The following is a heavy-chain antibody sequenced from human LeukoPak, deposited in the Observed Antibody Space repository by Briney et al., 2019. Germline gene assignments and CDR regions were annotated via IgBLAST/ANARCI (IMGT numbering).Heavy chain of an antibody. D-gene: IGHD2-15*01. CDR1: GGSFSGYY. Sequence: SETLSLTCAVYGGSFSGYYWSWLRQPPGKGLEWLGEINHSGSTNYNPSLKSRVTISVDTSKNQFSLKLSSVTAADTAVYYCARASCSGGSCRSYFMDVWGKGTTVTISS. CDR2: INHSGST. J-gene: IGHJ6*03. CDR3: ARASCSGGSCRSYFMDV. V-gene: IGHV4-34*01.